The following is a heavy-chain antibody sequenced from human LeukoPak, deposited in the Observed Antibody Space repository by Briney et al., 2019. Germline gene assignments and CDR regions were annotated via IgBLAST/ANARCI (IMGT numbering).Heavy chain of an antibody. Sequence: GGSLRLSCAASGFTFSNYAMSWVRQAPGKGLEWVSSISSSSSYLYYADSVKGRFTISRDNAKSSLYLQMNSLRAEDTAVFYCAREDIVATMTFDYWGQGILVTVSS. V-gene: IGHV3-21*01. D-gene: IGHD5-12*01. J-gene: IGHJ4*02. CDR1: GFTFSNYA. CDR3: AREDIVATMTFDY. CDR2: ISSSSSYL.